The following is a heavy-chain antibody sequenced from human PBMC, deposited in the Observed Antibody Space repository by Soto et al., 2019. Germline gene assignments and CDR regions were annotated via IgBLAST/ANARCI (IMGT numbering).Heavy chain of an antibody. CDR2: INPDSGGT. V-gene: IGHV1-2*02. D-gene: IGHD3-3*01. Sequence: ASVKVSCKASGYTFTGYYMHWVRQAPGQGLEWMGWINPDSGGTNYAQKFQGRVTMTRDTSISTAYMEPSKLRSDDTAVYYCATPTVASYYDFWSGSHMGNDYYYGMDVWGQGTTVTVSS. CDR3: ATPTVASYYDFWSGSHMGNDYYYGMDV. CDR1: GYTFTGYY. J-gene: IGHJ6*02.